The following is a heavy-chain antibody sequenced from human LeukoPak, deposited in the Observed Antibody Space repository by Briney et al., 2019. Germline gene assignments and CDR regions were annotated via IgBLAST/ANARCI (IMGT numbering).Heavy chain of an antibody. D-gene: IGHD2-15*01. CDR1: GFTFSSYA. V-gene: IGHV3-23*01. Sequence: GGSLRLSCAASGFTFSSYAMSWVRQAPGKGLEWVSAISGSGGSTYYADSVKGRFTISRDNSKNTLYLQMNSLRAEGTAVYYCAKMDIVVVVAAPLDYWGQGTLVTVSS. CDR2: ISGSGGST. J-gene: IGHJ4*02. CDR3: AKMDIVVVVAAPLDY.